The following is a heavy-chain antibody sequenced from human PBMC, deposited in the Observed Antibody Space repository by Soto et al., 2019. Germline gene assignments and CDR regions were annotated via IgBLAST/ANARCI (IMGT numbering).Heavy chain of an antibody. CDR1: GGTFSSYA. CDR3: ARELVVVTAGSNWFDP. D-gene: IGHD2-21*02. Sequence: GASVKVSCKASGGTFSSYAISWVRQAPGQGLEWMGGIIPIFGTANYAQKFQDRVTITADESTSTAYMELSSLRSEDTAVYYCARELVVVTAGSNWFDPWGQGTLVTVSS. CDR2: IIPIFGTA. V-gene: IGHV1-69*13. J-gene: IGHJ5*02.